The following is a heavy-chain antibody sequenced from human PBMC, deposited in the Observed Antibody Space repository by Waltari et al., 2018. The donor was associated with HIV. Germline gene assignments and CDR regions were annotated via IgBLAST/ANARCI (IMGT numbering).Heavy chain of an antibody. V-gene: IGHV4-39*01. D-gene: IGHD2-15*01. J-gene: IGHJ4*02. Sequence: QLQLQESGPGLVKPSETLSLTCTVSGGSISSSSYYWGWLRQPPGTGLEWIGSIYYSGSTYYNPSLKSRVTISVDTSKNQFSLKLSSVTAADTAVYYCARAVQGYCSGGSCENYFDYWGQGTLVTVSS. CDR1: GGSISSSSYY. CDR2: IYYSGST. CDR3: ARAVQGYCSGGSCENYFDY.